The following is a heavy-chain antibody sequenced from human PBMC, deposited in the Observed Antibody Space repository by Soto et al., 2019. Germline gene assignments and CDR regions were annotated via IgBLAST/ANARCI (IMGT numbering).Heavy chain of an antibody. J-gene: IGHJ6*02. Sequence: QVQLVQSGAEVKKPGSSVKVSCKASGGTLSSYAISWVRQAPGQGLEWMGGIIPISGTANYAQKLQGRVTITADASTSTASMELSSLRSEDTAVYYCARSQGSSTSLEIYYYYYYGMDVWGQGTTVTVSS. V-gene: IGHV1-69*01. CDR1: GGTLSSYA. D-gene: IGHD2-2*01. CDR3: ARSQGSSTSLEIYYYYYYGMDV. CDR2: IIPISGTA.